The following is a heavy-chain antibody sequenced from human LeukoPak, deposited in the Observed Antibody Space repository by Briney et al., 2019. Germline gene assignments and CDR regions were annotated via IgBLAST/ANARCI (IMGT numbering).Heavy chain of an antibody. J-gene: IGHJ6*02. Sequence: GGSLRLSCAASGFTFSSYAMSWVRQAPGKGLEWVSAISGSGGSTYYADSVKGRFTTSRDNSKNTLYLQMNSLRAEDTAVYYCARKDSSGSSYYYYGMDVWGQGTTVTVSS. CDR1: GFTFSSYA. CDR3: ARKDSSGSSYYYYGMDV. D-gene: IGHD3-22*01. CDR2: ISGSGGST. V-gene: IGHV3-23*01.